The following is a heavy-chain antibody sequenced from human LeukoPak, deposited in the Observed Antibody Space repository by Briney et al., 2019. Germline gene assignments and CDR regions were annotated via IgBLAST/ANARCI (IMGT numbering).Heavy chain of an antibody. Sequence: SETLSLTCAVYGGSFSGYYWSWIRQPPGKGLEWIGEINHSGSTNYNPSLKSRVTISVDTSKNQFSLKLSSVTAADTAVYYCARGEASFDYWGQGTLVTVSS. CDR1: GGSFSGYY. CDR3: ARGEASFDY. V-gene: IGHV4-34*01. CDR2: INHSGST. J-gene: IGHJ4*02.